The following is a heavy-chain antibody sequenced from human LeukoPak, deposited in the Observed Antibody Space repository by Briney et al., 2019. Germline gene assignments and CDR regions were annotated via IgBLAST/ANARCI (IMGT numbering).Heavy chain of an antibody. J-gene: IGHJ5*02. CDR1: GYSFTSYW. CDR3: ARRHRGQLDHNWFDP. D-gene: IGHD6-13*01. CDR2: IYPGDSDT. Sequence: GESLKISCKGSGYSFTSYWIGWVRQMPGKGLEWMGIIYPGDSDTRYSPSFQGQVTISADKSISAAYLQWSSLKASDTAMYYCARRHRGQLDHNWFDPWGQGTLVTVSS. V-gene: IGHV5-51*01.